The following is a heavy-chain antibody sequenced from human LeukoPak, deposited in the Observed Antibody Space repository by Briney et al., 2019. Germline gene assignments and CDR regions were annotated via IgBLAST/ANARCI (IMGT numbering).Heavy chain of an antibody. D-gene: IGHD4/OR15-4a*01. Sequence: PSQTLSLTCAVSGGSISSGGYYWSWIRQHPGKGLEWIGYIYYSGSTYYNPSLKSRVTISVDTSKNQFSLKLSSVTAADTAVYYCARDLQLTMGDAFDIWGQGTMVTVSS. J-gene: IGHJ3*02. CDR2: IYYSGST. CDR1: GGSISSGGYY. CDR3: ARDLQLTMGDAFDI. V-gene: IGHV4-31*11.